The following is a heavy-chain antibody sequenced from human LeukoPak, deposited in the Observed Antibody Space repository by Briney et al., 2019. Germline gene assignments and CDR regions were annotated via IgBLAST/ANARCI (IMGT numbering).Heavy chain of an antibody. J-gene: IGHJ2*01. V-gene: IGHV4-4*07. Sequence: PSETLSLTCLVSGGSFSSYYWTWIRQPAGKGLEWIGRIYNSGTTNYSPSLESRVTMSLDTSKNRFSLSLSSVTAADTAVYYCARDRLGATGHWRIDVWGRGTLVTVSS. CDR1: GGSFSSYY. CDR2: IYNSGTT. D-gene: IGHD1-26*01. CDR3: ARDRLGATGHWRIDV.